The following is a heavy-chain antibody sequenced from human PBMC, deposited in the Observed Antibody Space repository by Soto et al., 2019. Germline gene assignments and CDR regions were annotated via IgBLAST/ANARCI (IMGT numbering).Heavy chain of an antibody. CDR3: VRDGTKTLRDWFDP. CDR2: IYATGTT. V-gene: IGHV4-4*07. CDR1: GASISGFY. Sequence: PSETLSLTCTVSGASISGFYWSWIRKSAGKGLEWIGRIYATGTTDYNPSLKSRVMMSVDTSKRQFSLKLRSVTAADTAVYYCVRDGTKTLRDWFDPWGQGISVTVSS. J-gene: IGHJ5*02. D-gene: IGHD1-1*01.